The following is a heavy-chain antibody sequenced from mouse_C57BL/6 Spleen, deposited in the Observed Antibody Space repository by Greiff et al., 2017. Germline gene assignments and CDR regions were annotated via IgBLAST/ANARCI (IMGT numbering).Heavy chain of an antibody. J-gene: IGHJ1*03. CDR2: ISYDGSN. V-gene: IGHV3-6*01. CDR3: ARETTVGPHWYFDV. CDR1: GYSITSGYY. Sequence: DVQLQESGPGLVKPSQSLSLTCSVTGYSITSGYYWNWLRQFPGNKLEWMGYISYDGSNNYNPSLKNRISITRDTSKNQFFLKLNAVTTEDTATYYCARETTVGPHWYFDVWGTGTTVTVSS. D-gene: IGHD1-1*01.